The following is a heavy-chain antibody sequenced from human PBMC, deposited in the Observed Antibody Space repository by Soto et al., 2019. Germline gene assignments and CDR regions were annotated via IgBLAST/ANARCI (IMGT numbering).Heavy chain of an antibody. Sequence: GESLKISCKGSGYRFTSYWIGWVRQMTGKGLEWMGISYPGDSDTRYNSSFQGQVTISADKAINTAYLQWRSLKASDTAMYYCVRHDDSRGWYHFDYWGQGTLVTVS. CDR2: SYPGDSDT. V-gene: IGHV5-51*01. D-gene: IGHD3-22*01. J-gene: IGHJ4*02. CDR3: VRHDDSRGWYHFDY. CDR1: GYRFTSYW.